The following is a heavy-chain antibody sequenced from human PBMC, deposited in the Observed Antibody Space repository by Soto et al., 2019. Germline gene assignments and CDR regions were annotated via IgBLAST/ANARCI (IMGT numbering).Heavy chain of an antibody. V-gene: IGHV4-34*01. CDR2: INHSGST. J-gene: IGHJ6*02. CDR3: ARGPSQLRYYYGMDV. D-gene: IGHD2-2*01. Sequence: SETLSLTCAVYGGSFSGYYWSWIRQPPGKGLEWIGEINHSGSTNYNPSLKSRVTISVDTSKNQFSLKLSSVTAADTAVYYCARGPSQLRYYYGMDVWGQGTTVTVSS. CDR1: GGSFSGYY.